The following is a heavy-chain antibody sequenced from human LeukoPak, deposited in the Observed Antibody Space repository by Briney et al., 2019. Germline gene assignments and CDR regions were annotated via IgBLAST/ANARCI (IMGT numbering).Heavy chain of an antibody. CDR1: GFTFSSYA. CDR3: ARDRASSGWRVIDY. D-gene: IGHD6-19*01. CDR2: ISFDGSNK. Sequence: GGSLRLSCAASGFTFSSYAMHWVRQAPGKGLEWVAVISFDGSNKYYADSVKGRFTISRDNSKNTLYLQMNSLRAEDTAVYYCARDRASSGWRVIDYWGQGTLVTVSS. J-gene: IGHJ4*02. V-gene: IGHV3-30-3*01.